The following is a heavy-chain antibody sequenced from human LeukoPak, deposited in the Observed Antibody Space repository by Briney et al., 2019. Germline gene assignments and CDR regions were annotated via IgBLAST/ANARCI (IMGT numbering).Heavy chain of an antibody. CDR2: INPNSGGT. Sequence: ASVKVSCKASGYTFTGYYMHWVRQAPGQGLEWMGWINPNSGGTNYAQKFQGRVTMTRDTSISTAYMELSRLRSDDTAVYYCARSGSGSDAFDIWGQRTMVTLSS. CDR3: ARSGSGSDAFDI. D-gene: IGHD3-22*01. CDR1: GYTFTGYY. J-gene: IGHJ3*02. V-gene: IGHV1-2*02.